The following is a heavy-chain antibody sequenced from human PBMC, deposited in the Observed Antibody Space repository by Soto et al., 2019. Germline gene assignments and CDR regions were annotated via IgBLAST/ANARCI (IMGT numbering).Heavy chain of an antibody. Sequence: SETLSLICTVSGGSISSYYWSWIRQPPGKGLEWIGYIYYSGSTNYNPSLKSRVTISVDTSKNQFSLKLSSVTAADTAVYYCAREQQQLGLNWFDPWGQGTLVTVSS. V-gene: IGHV4-59*01. CDR2: IYYSGST. J-gene: IGHJ5*02. CDR3: AREQQQLGLNWFDP. CDR1: GGSISSYY. D-gene: IGHD6-13*01.